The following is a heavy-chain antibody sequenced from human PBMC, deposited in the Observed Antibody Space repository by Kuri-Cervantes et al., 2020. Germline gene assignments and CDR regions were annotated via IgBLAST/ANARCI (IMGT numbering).Heavy chain of an antibody. CDR1: GGSFSGYY. D-gene: IGHD3-16*01. J-gene: IGHJ5*02. Sequence: GSLRLSCAVYGGSFSGYYWSWIRQPPGKGLEWIGEINHSGSTNYNPSLKSRVTISVDTSKNQFSLKLSSVTAADTAVHYCARGVGPNWFDPWGQGTLVTVSS. V-gene: IGHV4-34*01. CDR2: INHSGST. CDR3: ARGVGPNWFDP.